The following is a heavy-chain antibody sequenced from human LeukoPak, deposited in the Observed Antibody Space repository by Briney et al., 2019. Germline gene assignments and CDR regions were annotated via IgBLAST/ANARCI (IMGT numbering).Heavy chain of an antibody. J-gene: IGHJ4*02. Sequence: GESLKISCKISGDRLTNNWIGWVRQVPGKGLEWLGLIYPGNSDTRYSPFFQGQVTFSVDTSISTAYLHRGGLKASDTAMYYCARFALTSSLDYWGQGTLVTVSS. CDR1: GDRLTNNW. CDR2: IYPGNSDT. V-gene: IGHV5-51*01. D-gene: IGHD6-13*01. CDR3: ARFALTSSLDY.